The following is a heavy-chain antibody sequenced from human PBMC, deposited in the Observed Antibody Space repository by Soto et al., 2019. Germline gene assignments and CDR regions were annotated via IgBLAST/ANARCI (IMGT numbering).Heavy chain of an antibody. D-gene: IGHD3-10*01. J-gene: IGHJ1*01. Sequence: QVQLVESGGGVVQPGRSLRLSCAASGFAFSSYAMHWVRQAPGKGLEWVAVISYDGSNKYYADSVKSRFTISRDNSKNTLYLQMNSLRAEDTAVYYCARDLSSSGDWGQGTLVTVSS. V-gene: IGHV3-30-3*01. CDR3: ARDLSSSGD. CDR1: GFAFSSYA. CDR2: ISYDGSNK.